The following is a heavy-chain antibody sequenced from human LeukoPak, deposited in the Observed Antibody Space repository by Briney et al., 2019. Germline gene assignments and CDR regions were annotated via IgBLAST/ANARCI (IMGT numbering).Heavy chain of an antibody. Sequence: QPGGSLRLSCAASGFTFSNYWMSWVRQAPGKGLEWVANIKQDGSEKYYVDSVRGRFTISRDNAKNSLFLQMNSLRAEDTAVYYCARATSFSPSNFDYWGQGTLVTVYS. J-gene: IGHJ4*02. D-gene: IGHD2/OR15-2a*01. CDR3: ARATSFSPSNFDY. CDR2: IKQDGSEK. V-gene: IGHV3-7*03. CDR1: GFTFSNYW.